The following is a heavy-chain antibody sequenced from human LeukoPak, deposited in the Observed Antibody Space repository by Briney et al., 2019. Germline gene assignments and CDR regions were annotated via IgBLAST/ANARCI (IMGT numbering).Heavy chain of an antibody. CDR1: GYTFTGYY. D-gene: IGHD3-9*01. CDR3: ATGRITTSLRSFDWIFNWFDP. CDR2: INPNSGGT. Sequence: ASVKVSCKASGYTFTGYYMHWARQARGQGLEGMGWINPNSGGTNYAQKFQGSVTMTRDTSISTAYMELSRLRSDDTAVYYCATGRITTSLRSFDWIFNWFDPWGQGTLVTVSS. J-gene: IGHJ5*02. V-gene: IGHV1-2*02.